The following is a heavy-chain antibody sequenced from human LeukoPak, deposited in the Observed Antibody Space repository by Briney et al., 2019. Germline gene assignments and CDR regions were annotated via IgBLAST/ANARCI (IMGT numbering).Heavy chain of an antibody. CDR2: IIPIFGTA. CDR1: GGTFSSYA. Sequence: SVKVSCKASGGTFSSYAISWVRQAPGQGLEWMGRIIPIFGTANYAQKFQGRVTITTDESTSTAYMELSSLRSEDTAVYYCAATYYYDSSCSLFDYWGQGTLVTVSS. D-gene: IGHD3-22*01. CDR3: AATYYYDSSCSLFDY. V-gene: IGHV1-69*05. J-gene: IGHJ4*02.